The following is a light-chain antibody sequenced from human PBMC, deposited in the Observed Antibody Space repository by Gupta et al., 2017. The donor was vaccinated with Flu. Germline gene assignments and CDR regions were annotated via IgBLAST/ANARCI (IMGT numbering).Light chain of an antibody. J-gene: IGKJ4*01. CDR1: QSVSSSS. CDR3: HQDGSSPVT. CDR2: GAS. V-gene: IGKV3-20*01. Sequence: EIVLTQSPGTLSLSPGERATLSCRASQSVSSSSLAWYQQKPGQAPRLLIYGASRRATGIPDRFSGSGSGTDFTLTISRLEPEDFAVYYCHQDGSSPVTFGGGTKVEIK.